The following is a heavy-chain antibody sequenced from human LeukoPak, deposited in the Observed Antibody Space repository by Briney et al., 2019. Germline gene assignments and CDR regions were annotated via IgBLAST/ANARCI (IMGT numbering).Heavy chain of an antibody. CDR3: AKDRSVVAAVYYYYGIDV. J-gene: IGHJ6*02. D-gene: IGHD2-15*01. Sequence: PGGSLRLSCAASGFTFSSYAMSWVRQAPGKGLEWVSAISGSVGSTYYADSVKGRFTISRDNSKNTLYLQMNSLRAEDTAVYYCAKDRSVVAAVYYYYGIDVWGQGTTVTVSS. CDR1: GFTFSSYA. CDR2: ISGSVGST. V-gene: IGHV3-23*01.